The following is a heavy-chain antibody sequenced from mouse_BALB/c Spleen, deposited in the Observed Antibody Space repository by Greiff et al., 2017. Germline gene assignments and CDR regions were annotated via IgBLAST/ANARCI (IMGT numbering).Heavy chain of an antibody. Sequence: EVKLVESGGGLVKPGGSLKLSCAASGFTFSSYAMSWVRQTPEKRLEWVASISSGGSTYYPDSVKGRFTISRDNARNILYLQMSSLRSEDTAMYYCARVGYGNYGFAYWGQGTLVTVSA. CDR3: ARVGYGNYGFAY. J-gene: IGHJ3*01. D-gene: IGHD2-1*01. CDR2: ISSGGST. CDR1: GFTFSSYA. V-gene: IGHV5-6-5*01.